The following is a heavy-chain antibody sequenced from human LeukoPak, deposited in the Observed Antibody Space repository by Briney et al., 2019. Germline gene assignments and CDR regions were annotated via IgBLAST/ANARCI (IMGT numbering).Heavy chain of an antibody. Sequence: PGGSLRLSCAASGFTFSSYEMNWVRQAPGKGLEWVSYISSSGSTIYYADSVKGRFTISRDNAKNSLYLQMNSLRAEDTAVYYCARDGYYYGSGALGYWGQGTLVTVSS. CDR2: ISSSGSTI. CDR3: ARDGYYYGSGALGY. D-gene: IGHD3-10*01. CDR1: GFTFSSYE. J-gene: IGHJ4*02. V-gene: IGHV3-48*03.